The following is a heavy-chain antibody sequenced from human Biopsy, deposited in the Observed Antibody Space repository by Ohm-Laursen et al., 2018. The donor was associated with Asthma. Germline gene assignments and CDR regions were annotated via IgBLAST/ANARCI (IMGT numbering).Heavy chain of an antibody. CDR2: IKHDGSEN. J-gene: IGHJ4*02. Sequence: SLRLSCSATGFTFGDYWMSWVRQVPGKGLEWVANIKHDGSENNHVDSLKGRFTISRDNAKNSPYLQMNSLRAEDTAVYYCARDVDLRSVYWGQGTLVTVSS. D-gene: IGHD2-15*01. V-gene: IGHV3-7*01. CDR3: ARDVDLRSVY. CDR1: GFTFGDYW.